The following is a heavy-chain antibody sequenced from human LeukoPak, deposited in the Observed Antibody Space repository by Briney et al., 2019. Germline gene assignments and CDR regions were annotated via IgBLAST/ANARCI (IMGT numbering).Heavy chain of an antibody. J-gene: IGHJ4*02. Sequence: ASVKVSCKASGYTFTSYYMHWVRQAPGQGLEWMAWINPNRGDTNYVQKFQDRVTMTRDTSISTAYMELSRLRSDDTAVYYCARADILTGYYIIDYWGQGTLVTVSS. D-gene: IGHD3-9*01. CDR1: GYTFTSYY. CDR3: ARADILTGYYIIDY. V-gene: IGHV1-2*02. CDR2: INPNRGDT.